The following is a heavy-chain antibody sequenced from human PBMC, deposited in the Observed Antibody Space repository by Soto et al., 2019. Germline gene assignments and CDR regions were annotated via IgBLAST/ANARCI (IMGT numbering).Heavy chain of an antibody. V-gene: IGHV2-5*02. D-gene: IGHD1-1*01. CDR3: VYRQSYNRDWNGGWFDP. CDR2: IYWDNDK. CDR1: GFSLSTSGVG. Sequence: QITLKESGPTLVNPTQTLTLTCTFSGFSLSTSGVGVAWMRQPPGKALEWLAVIYWDNDKRYSPSLKSRLTITKDTPKNQVVLTMPTMDPVDTATYYCVYRQSYNRDWNGGWFDPWGQGTLVTVSS. J-gene: IGHJ5*02.